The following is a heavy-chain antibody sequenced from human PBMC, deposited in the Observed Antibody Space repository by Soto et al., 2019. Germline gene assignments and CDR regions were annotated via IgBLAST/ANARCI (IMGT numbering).Heavy chain of an antibody. J-gene: IGHJ6*02. CDR1: GFTFSSYG. CDR3: AKDLGYCISTSCYYYYGMDV. Sequence: QVQLVESGGGVVQPGRSLRLSCAASGFTFSSYGMHWVRQAPGKGLEWVAVISYDGSNKYYADAEKGRFTISRDNSKNTLYLQMNSLRAADTAVYYCAKDLGYCISTSCYYYYGMDVWGQGTTVTVSS. D-gene: IGHD2-2*01. CDR2: ISYDGSNK. V-gene: IGHV3-30*18.